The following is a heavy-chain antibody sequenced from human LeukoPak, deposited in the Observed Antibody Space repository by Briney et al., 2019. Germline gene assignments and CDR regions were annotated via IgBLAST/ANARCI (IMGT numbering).Heavy chain of an antibody. CDR1: GYTFTVYY. CDR3: ARTMVRGVIINPFDY. V-gene: IGHV1-2*02. Sequence: ASVKVSCKASGYTFTVYYMHWVRQAPGQGLEWMGWINPNSGGTNYAQKFQGRVTMTRDTSISTAYMELSRLRSDDTAVYYCARTMVRGVIINPFDYWGQGTLVTVSS. CDR2: INPNSGGT. D-gene: IGHD3-10*01. J-gene: IGHJ4*02.